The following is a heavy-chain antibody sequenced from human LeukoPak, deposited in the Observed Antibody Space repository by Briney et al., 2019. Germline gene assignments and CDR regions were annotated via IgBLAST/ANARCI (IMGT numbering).Heavy chain of an antibody. Sequence: GGSLRLSCAASGFTFSSSSMNWVRQAPGKGLEWVSYISSGNSIYYADSVKGRFTISRDNAKSSLYLQMSSLRAEDTAVYYCARGGGAYCGDDCRRTFDYWGQGTLVTVSS. CDR3: ARGGGAYCGDDCRRTFDY. CDR1: GFTFSSSS. V-gene: IGHV3-48*04. D-gene: IGHD2-21*02. J-gene: IGHJ4*02. CDR2: ISSGNSI.